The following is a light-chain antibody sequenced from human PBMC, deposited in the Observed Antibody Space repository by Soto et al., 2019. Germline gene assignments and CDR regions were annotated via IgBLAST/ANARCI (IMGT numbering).Light chain of an antibody. J-gene: IGLJ3*02. V-gene: IGLV2-11*01. Sequence: QSALTQPRSVSGSPGQSVTISCTGTGSDVGGYNYVSWYQQHPGKAHKLMIYDVTTRPSGVPDRFSGSKSGNTASLTISGLQAEDEADYYGCSYADNYAWVFGGGTKLTVL. CDR2: DVT. CDR1: GSDVGGYNY. CDR3: CSYADNYAWV.